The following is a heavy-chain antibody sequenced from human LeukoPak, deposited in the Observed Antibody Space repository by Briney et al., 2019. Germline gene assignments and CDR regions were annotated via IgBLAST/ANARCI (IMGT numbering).Heavy chain of an antibody. V-gene: IGHV1-18*01. J-gene: IGHJ4*02. D-gene: IGHD1-1*01. CDR1: GYTFTSYG. CDR2: ISAYNGNT. CDR3: ARDPATYNWNDVDYFDY. Sequence: ASVKVSCKASGYTFTSYGISWVRQAPGQGLEWMGWISAYNGNTNYAQKLQGRVTITTDTSTSTAYMELRSLRSDDTAVYYCARDPATYNWNDVDYFDYWGQGTLVTVSS.